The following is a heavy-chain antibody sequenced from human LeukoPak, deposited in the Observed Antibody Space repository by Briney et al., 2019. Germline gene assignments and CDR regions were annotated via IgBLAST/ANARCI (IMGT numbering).Heavy chain of an antibody. CDR2: ISVSGGST. D-gene: IGHD1-1*01. Sequence: GGSLRLSCAASGFTFRSYAMSWVRQAPGKGLEWVSGISVSGGSTYYADSVKGRVTISRDNSKNTVYLQLNSLRAADTAIYYCAKILTTTAFDYWGQGALVTVSS. V-gene: IGHV3-23*01. CDR1: GFTFRSYA. CDR3: AKILTTTAFDY. J-gene: IGHJ4*02.